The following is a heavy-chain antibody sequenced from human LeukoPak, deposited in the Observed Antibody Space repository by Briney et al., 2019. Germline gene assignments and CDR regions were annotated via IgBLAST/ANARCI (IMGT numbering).Heavy chain of an antibody. J-gene: IGHJ6*03. V-gene: IGHV3-21*01. D-gene: IGHD4-17*01. CDR2: ISSSSSYI. Sequence: KPGGSLRLSCAASGFTFSSYSMNWVRQAPGKGLEWVSSISSSSSYIYYADSVKGRFTISRDNAKNSLYLQMNSLRAEDTAVYYCAREAWTVTTRLTYYYYYMDVWGKGTTVTISS. CDR3: AREAWTVTTRLTYYYYYMDV. CDR1: GFTFSSYS.